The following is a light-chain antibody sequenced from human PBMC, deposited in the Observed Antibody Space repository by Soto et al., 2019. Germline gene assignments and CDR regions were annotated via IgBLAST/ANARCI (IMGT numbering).Light chain of an antibody. CDR3: QGRSNWPPSIT. J-gene: IGKJ5*01. CDR2: DAS. Sequence: EMVLTQSPATLSLSPGERATLSCRASQSVSSYLAWYQQKPGQAPRLLIYDASNRATGIPARFSGSGSGTDFTLTISSLEPEDFAVYYCQGRSNWPPSITFGQGTRLEIK. V-gene: IGKV3-11*01. CDR1: QSVSSY.